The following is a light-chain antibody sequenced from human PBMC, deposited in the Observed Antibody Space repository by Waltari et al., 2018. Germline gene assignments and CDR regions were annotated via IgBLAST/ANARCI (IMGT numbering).Light chain of an antibody. Sequence: DIQMTQSPSSLSASVGERVTITCRASQSIGSWLAWYQQKPGEVPKLLIYAASDLQSGSPSRFSGSGSGTNFTLTITSLQPEDCGVYYCQQGYKSPITFGPGTKVNIK. V-gene: IGKV1-12*01. J-gene: IGKJ3*01. CDR1: QSIGSW. CDR2: AAS. CDR3: QQGYKSPIT.